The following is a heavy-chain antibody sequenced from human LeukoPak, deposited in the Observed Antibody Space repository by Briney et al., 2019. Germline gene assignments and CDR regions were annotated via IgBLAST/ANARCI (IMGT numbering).Heavy chain of an antibody. CDR3: ARETQLPYYYDSSGYPTAHYYYYMDV. Sequence: SVKVSCKASRGTFSSYAISWVRQAPGQGLEWMGGIIPIFGTANYAQKFQGRVTITADESTSTAYMELSSLRSEDTAVYYCARETQLPYYYDSSGYPTAHYYYYMDVWGKGTTVTISS. D-gene: IGHD3-22*01. CDR1: RGTFSSYA. J-gene: IGHJ6*03. CDR2: IIPIFGTA. V-gene: IGHV1-69*01.